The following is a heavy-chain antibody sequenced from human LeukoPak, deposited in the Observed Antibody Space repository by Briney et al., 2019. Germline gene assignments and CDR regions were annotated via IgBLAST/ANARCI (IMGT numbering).Heavy chain of an antibody. V-gene: IGHV3-11*01. CDR2: IGGSGGDE. CDR3: ATDIRAVGDSRYFDY. CDR1: GFTFSDYY. Sequence: GGSLRLSRAATGFTFSDYYMSWIRQSPGKGLEWLAYIGGSGGDEHYADSVKGRFTISRDNAKKSLYLQMNSLRIEDTAIYYCATDIRAVGDSRYFDYWGQGALVTVSS. D-gene: IGHD1-26*01. J-gene: IGHJ4*02.